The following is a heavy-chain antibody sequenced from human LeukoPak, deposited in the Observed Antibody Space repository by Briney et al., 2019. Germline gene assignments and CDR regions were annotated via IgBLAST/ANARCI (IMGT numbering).Heavy chain of an antibody. CDR1: GCSFSSRSYF. J-gene: IGHJ6*02. V-gene: IGHV4-39*07. CDR3: ASCGDYYYYGMDV. CDR2: FSYSGST. Sequence: SQCLSLTCIVAGCSFSSRSYFCGWLRRPPEKGLELFGSFSYSGSTYSNPSLESRVTISVDTSKNRFSLKLTSVTAADTAVYYCASCGDYYYYGMDVWGQGTTVTVSS. D-gene: IGHD3-10*01.